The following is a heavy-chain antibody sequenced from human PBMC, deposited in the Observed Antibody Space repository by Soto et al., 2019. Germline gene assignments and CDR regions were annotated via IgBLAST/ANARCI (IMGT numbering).Heavy chain of an antibody. CDR1: GGTFSSYA. CDR2: TIPIFGTE. J-gene: IGHJ4*02. V-gene: IGHV1-69*12. D-gene: IGHD1-7*01. CDR3: ARDRLELRGPFDY. Sequence: QVQLVQSGAEVKNPGSSVKVSCKASGGTFSSYAISWVRQAPGQGLEWMGGTIPIFGTENYAQKFKGRVTITADESTSTAYMELSSLRSEDTAVYYCARDRLELRGPFDYWGQGTLVTVSS.